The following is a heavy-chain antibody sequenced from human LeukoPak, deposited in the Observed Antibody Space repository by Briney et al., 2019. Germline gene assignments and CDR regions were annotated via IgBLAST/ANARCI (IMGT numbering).Heavy chain of an antibody. J-gene: IGHJ4*02. CDR2: ISSSSSYI. D-gene: IGHD6-13*01. Sequence: GGSLRLSCAASGFSFSSYSMNWVRQAPGKGLEWVSSISSSSSYIYYADSVKGRFTISRDNAKNTLYLQMNSLRAEDTAVFYCARDPGYSSSPYYLDYWGQGTLVTVSS. CDR1: GFSFSSYS. CDR3: ARDPGYSSSPYYLDY. V-gene: IGHV3-21*01.